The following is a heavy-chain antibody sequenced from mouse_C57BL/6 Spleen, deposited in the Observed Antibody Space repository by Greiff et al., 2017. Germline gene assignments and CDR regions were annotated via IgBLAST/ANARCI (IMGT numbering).Heavy chain of an antibody. CDR2: IYPRDGST. V-gene: IGHV1-78*01. CDR1: GYTFTDHT. J-gene: IGHJ2*01. D-gene: IGHD2-4*01. Sequence: VQLQESDAELVKPGASVKISCKVSGYTFTDHTIHWMKQRPEQGLEWIGYIYPRDGSTKYNEKFKGKATLTADKSSSTAYMQLNSLTSEDSAVYFCARQGIYYDYDFDYWGQGTTLTVSS. CDR3: ARQGIYYDYDFDY.